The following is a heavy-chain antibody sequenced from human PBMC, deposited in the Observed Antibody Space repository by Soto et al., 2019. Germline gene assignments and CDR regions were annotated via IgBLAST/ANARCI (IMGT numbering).Heavy chain of an antibody. V-gene: IGHV4-59*01. CDR2: IFHSGNA. CDR1: GGSMRNVY. Sequence: SETLSLTCTVSGGSMRNVYWSWIRQPPGKRLEWIGFIFHSGNAKYNPSLKSRVTISIDTSKSLFSLSLDSVTAADTAVYFCARAHAPTLPFDYWGLGTLVTVSS. D-gene: IGHD2-15*01. J-gene: IGHJ4*01. CDR3: ARAHAPTLPFDY.